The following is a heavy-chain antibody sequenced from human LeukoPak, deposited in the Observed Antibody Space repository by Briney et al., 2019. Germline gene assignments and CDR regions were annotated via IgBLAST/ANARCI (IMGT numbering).Heavy chain of an antibody. Sequence: GGSLRLSCAASGFTFSSYGMHWVRQAPGKGLEWVAVISYDGSNKYYADSVKGRFTISRDNSKNTLYLQMSSLRAEDTAVYYCAKDPYYYGSGSSTRFDYWGQGTLVTVSS. J-gene: IGHJ4*02. D-gene: IGHD3-10*01. CDR1: GFTFSSYG. V-gene: IGHV3-30*18. CDR2: ISYDGSNK. CDR3: AKDPYYYGSGSSTRFDY.